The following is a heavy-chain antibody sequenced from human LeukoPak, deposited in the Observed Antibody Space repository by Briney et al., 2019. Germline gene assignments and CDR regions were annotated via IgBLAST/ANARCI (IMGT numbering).Heavy chain of an antibody. V-gene: IGHV1-18*04. Sequence: ASVTVSCKASGYTFTSYGISWVRQAPGQGVEGMGWISAYNGNTNYAQKLQGRVTMTTDTSTSTAYMELRSLRSDDTAVYYCARGPISLWFGDLFIYWGQGTLVTVSS. CDR1: GYTFTSYG. J-gene: IGHJ4*02. CDR2: ISAYNGNT. D-gene: IGHD3-10*01. CDR3: ARGPISLWFGDLFIY.